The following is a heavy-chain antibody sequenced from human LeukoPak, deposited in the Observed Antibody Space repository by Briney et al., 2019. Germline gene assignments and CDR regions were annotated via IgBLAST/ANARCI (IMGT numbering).Heavy chain of an antibody. CDR2: INHSGST. CDR3: ARRRAVAGPFDY. Sequence: SETLSLTCAVYGGSFSGYYWSWIRQPPGKGLEWIGEINHSGSTNYNPSLKSRVTISVDTSENQFSLKLSSVTAADTAVYYCARRRAVAGPFDYWGQGTLVTVSS. CDR1: GGSFSGYY. V-gene: IGHV4-34*01. D-gene: IGHD6-19*01. J-gene: IGHJ4*02.